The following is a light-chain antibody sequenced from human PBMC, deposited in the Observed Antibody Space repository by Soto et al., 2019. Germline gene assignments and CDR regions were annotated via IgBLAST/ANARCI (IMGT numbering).Light chain of an antibody. CDR3: QHYTXYSGA. CDR1: QTISSW. V-gene: IGKV1-5*03. Sequence: DIQMTQSPSTLSGSVGDRVTITWRASQTISSWLAWYQQKPGKAHKLLIYKASTLKSGVPSRFSGSGSGTAFTINISSLQPDDFATYYSQHYTXYSGASGQGTKV. CDR2: KAS. J-gene: IGKJ1*01.